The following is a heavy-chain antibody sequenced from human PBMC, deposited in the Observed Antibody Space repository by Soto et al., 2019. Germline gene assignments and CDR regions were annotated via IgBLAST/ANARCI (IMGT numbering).Heavy chain of an antibody. J-gene: IGHJ6*02. D-gene: IGHD3-10*01. V-gene: IGHV1-2*02. Sequence: QVQLVQSGAEMKEPGDSVRVSCEASGYTFTSYYIHWVRQAPGQGLEWMGWINPKFGDTTYAQDFQGRVSMTRDMSISTVYMELSRLTSDDTAIDYGARNMDYYYGPGSGNGHGFWGQGTTVNVFS. CDR3: ARNMDYYYGPGSGNGHGF. CDR2: INPKFGDT. CDR1: GYTFTSYY.